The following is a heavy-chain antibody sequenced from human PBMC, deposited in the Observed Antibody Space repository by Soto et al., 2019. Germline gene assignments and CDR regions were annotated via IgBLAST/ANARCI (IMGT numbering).Heavy chain of an antibody. D-gene: IGHD4-17*01. CDR3: ARDDYGGNSVYGMDV. Sequence: QVQLQESGPGLVKPSQTLSLTCTVSGGSISSGGYYWSWIRQHPGKGLEWIGYIYYSGSTYYNPSLKSRVTISVDTSKNQFSLKLSSVTVADTAVYYCARDDYGGNSVYGMDVWGQGTTVTVSS. J-gene: IGHJ6*02. CDR1: GGSISSGGYY. CDR2: IYYSGST. V-gene: IGHV4-31*03.